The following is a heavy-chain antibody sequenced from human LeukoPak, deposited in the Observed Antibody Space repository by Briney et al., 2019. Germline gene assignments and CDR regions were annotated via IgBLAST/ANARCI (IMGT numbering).Heavy chain of an antibody. CDR3: ASRDASTAAAFDI. J-gene: IGHJ3*02. D-gene: IGHD2-2*01. V-gene: IGHV4-4*07. CDR1: GGSISSYS. CDR2: MYTSGIT. Sequence: PSETLSLTCTVSGGSISSYSWSWIRQPAGKGLEWIGHMYTSGITNYNPSLKSRVTMSVDTSKKQFSLKLSSVTAADTAVYYCASRDASTAAAFDIWGQGTMLTVSS.